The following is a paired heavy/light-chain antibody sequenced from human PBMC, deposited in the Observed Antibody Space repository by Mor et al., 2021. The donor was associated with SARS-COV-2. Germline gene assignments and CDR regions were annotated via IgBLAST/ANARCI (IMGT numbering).Heavy chain of an antibody. CDR1: GFTFSSYA. Sequence: QVQLVESGGGVVQPGRSLRLSCAASGFTFSSYAMHWVRQAPGKGLEWVAVISYDGSNKYYADSVKGRFTISRDNSKNTLYLQMNSLRAEDTAVYYCARAAGWLRFPQLRGYYGMDVWGQGTTVTVSS. J-gene: IGHJ6*02. D-gene: IGHD5-12*01. CDR3: ARAAGWLRFPQLRGYYGMDV. V-gene: IGHV3-30*04. CDR2: ISYDGSNK.
Light chain of an antibody. CDR3: MQALQTPVT. Sequence: DIVMTQSPLSLPVTPGEPASISCRSSQSLLHSNGYNYLDWYLQKPGQSPQLLIYLGSNRASGVPDRFSGSGSGTDFTLKISRVEAEDVGVYYCMQALQTPVTFGQGTRLEIK. V-gene: IGKV2-28*01. CDR2: LGS. J-gene: IGKJ5*01. CDR1: QSLLHSNGYNY.